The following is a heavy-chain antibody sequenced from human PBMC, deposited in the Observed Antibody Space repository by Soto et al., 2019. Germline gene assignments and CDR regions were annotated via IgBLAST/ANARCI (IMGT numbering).Heavy chain of an antibody. V-gene: IGHV3-66*01. CDR1: GFTVSTNY. CDR2: MFYGGST. CDR3: ATTGMGLTLYYYYHGMDV. Sequence: EVQLVESGGGLVQPGGSLRLSCAASGFTVSTNYMTWVRQAPGKGLEWVSVMFYGGSTYYAASVKGRFTISRDDSKNTLYLQMICLRAADTAVYDCATTGMGLTLYYYYHGMDVWGQGTTVTVSS. J-gene: IGHJ6*02. D-gene: IGHD1-26*01.